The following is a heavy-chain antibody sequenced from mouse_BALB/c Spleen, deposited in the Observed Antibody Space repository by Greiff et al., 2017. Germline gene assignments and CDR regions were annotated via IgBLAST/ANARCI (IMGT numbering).Heavy chain of an antibody. D-gene: IGHD1-1*01. CDR2: IDPSDSYT. CDR1: GYTFTSYW. CDR3: ARATTVVAMDY. V-gene: IGHV1-69*02. J-gene: IGHJ4*01. Sequence: LQQPGAELVKPGASVKLSCKASGYTFTSYWMHWVKQRPGQGLEWIGEIDPSDSYTNYNQKFKGKATLTVDKSSSTAYMQLSSLTSEDSAVYYCARATTVVAMDYWGQGTSVTVSA.